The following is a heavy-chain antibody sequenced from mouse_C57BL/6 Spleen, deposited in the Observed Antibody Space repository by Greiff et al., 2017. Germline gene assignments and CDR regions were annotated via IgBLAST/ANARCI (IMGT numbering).Heavy chain of an antibody. J-gene: IGHJ4*01. V-gene: IGHV1-82*01. CDR2: IYPGDGDT. CDR3: ARRVTTVVATEAMDY. D-gene: IGHD1-1*01. CDR1: GYAFSSPW. Sequence: VQLQQSGPELVKPGASVKISCKASGYAFSSPWMNWVKQRPGKGLGWIGRIYPGDGDTNYNGKFKGKATLTADKSSSTAYMQLSSLTSEDSAVYFCARRVTTVVATEAMDYWGQGTSVTVSS.